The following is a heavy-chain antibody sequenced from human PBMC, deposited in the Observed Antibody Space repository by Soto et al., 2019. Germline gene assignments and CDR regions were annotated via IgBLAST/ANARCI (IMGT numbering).Heavy chain of an antibody. CDR2: ISSRSDI. CDR1: GFTFSTYS. CDR3: AREYTAWPLAYGLDV. D-gene: IGHD2-2*02. Sequence: GGSLRLSCVGSGFTFSTYSINWVRQAPGKGLEWVSSISSRSDIYYADSVKGRFTISRDNAKNSVSLQMNSLRAEDTAVYYCAREYTAWPLAYGLDVWGQGTTVTSP. J-gene: IGHJ6*02. V-gene: IGHV3-21*01.